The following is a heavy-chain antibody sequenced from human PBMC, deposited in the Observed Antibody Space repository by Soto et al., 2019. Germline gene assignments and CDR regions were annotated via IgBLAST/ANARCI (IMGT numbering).Heavy chain of an antibody. CDR1: GGSISSSGYY. CDR2: IYYSGST. Sequence: SETLSLTCTVSGGSISSSGYYWSWIRQHPGKGLEWIGHIYYSGSTYYNPSLKSRVTISVDTSKNQFSLKLSSVTAADTAVYYYVRLRYCSSTSCHRFDPWGQGTLVTVSS. V-gene: IGHV4-31*03. J-gene: IGHJ5*02. CDR3: VRLRYCSSTSCHRFDP. D-gene: IGHD2-2*02.